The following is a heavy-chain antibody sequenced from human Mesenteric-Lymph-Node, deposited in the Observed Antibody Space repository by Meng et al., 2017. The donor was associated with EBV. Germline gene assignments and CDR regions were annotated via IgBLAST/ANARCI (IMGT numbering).Heavy chain of an antibody. V-gene: IGHV7-4-1*02. J-gene: IGHJ4*02. CDR2: INTNSGNP. D-gene: IGHD6-13*01. CDR3: VRDPTKVAAAASFDY. CDR1: GYTFTTYT. Sequence: GQLVQSGSGLKKPGASVKVSCKASGYTFTTYTIKWVRQAPGQGLEWMGWINTNSGNPTYAQGFTGRFVFSLDTSVSTAYLQISNLKAEDTAVYYCVRDPTKVAAAASFDYWGQGTLVTVSS.